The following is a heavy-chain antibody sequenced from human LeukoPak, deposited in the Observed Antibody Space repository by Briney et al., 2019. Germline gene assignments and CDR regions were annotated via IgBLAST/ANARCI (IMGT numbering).Heavy chain of an antibody. CDR2: IRGDGSEK. J-gene: IGHJ6*02. D-gene: IGHD1-26*01. V-gene: IGHV3-7*01. CDR1: GFTFSSYA. Sequence: GGSLRLSCAASGFTFSSYAMSWVRQAPGKGLEWVANIRGDGSEKYHGDSVTGRFTISRDNAKNSLYLQMNSLRAEDTAIYYCASYRVSHGMDVWGQGTTVTVSS. CDR3: ASYRVSHGMDV.